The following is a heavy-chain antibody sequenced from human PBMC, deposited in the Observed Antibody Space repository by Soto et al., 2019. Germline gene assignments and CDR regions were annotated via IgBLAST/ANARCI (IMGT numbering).Heavy chain of an antibody. Sequence: SETLSLTCTVSGGSISSYYWSWIRQPPGKGLEWIGYIYYSGSTNYNPSLKSRVTISVDTSKNQFSLKLGSVTAADTAVYYCARGYSSSWHYFDYWGQGTLVTVSS. J-gene: IGHJ4*02. CDR2: IYYSGST. CDR3: ARGYSSSWHYFDY. V-gene: IGHV4-59*01. D-gene: IGHD6-13*01. CDR1: GGSISSYY.